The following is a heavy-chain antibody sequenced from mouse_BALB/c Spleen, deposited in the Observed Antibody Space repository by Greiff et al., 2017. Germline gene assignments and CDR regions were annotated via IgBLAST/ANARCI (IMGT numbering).Heavy chain of an antibody. V-gene: IGHV10S3*01. D-gene: IGHD4-1*01. CDR1: GFTFNTNA. J-gene: IGHJ3*01. Sequence: TGGGLVQPKGSLKLSCAAFGFTFNTNAMNWVRQAPGKGLEWVARIRSKSNNYATYYADSVKDRFTISRDDSQSMLYLQMNNLKTEDTAMYYCVRDLTGAWFAYWGQGTLVTVSA. CDR2: IRSKSNNYAT. CDR3: VRDLTGAWFAY.